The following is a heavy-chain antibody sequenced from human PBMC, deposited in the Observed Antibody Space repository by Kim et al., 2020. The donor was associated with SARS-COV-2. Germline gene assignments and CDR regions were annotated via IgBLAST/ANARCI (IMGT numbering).Heavy chain of an antibody. D-gene: IGHD5-18*01. Sequence: SETLSLTCAVYGGSFSGYYWSWIRQPPGKGLEWIGEINHSGSTNYNPSLKSRVTISVDTSKNQFSLKLSSVTAADTAVYYCARVGSWIQSWLRTGYFDYWGQGTLVTVSS. CDR1: GGSFSGYY. V-gene: IGHV4-34*01. CDR2: INHSGST. J-gene: IGHJ4*02. CDR3: ARVGSWIQSWLRTGYFDY.